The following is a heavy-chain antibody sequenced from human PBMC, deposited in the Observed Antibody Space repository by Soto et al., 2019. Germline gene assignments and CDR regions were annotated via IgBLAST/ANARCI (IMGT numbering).Heavy chain of an antibody. CDR1: GFTFSEAW. J-gene: IGHJ3*02. Sequence: EVQLVESGGDLVEPGGSLRLSCAASGFTFSEAWMNWVRQAPGKGLEWVGRIKSRIHGGAVDYAAPVKDRFTIPSDDSRTTLYLQMNSLKTEDAAVYYCTVNQPYPYFDIWGQGTMVTVSS. CDR2: IKSRIHGGAV. CDR3: TVNQPYPYFDI. V-gene: IGHV3-15*07.